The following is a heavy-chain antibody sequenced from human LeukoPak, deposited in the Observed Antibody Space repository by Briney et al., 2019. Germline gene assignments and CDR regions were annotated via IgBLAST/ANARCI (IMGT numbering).Heavy chain of an antibody. CDR1: GYTFTGYY. Sequence: ASVKVSCRASGYTFTGYYMHWVRQAPGQGLEWMGWINTNTGNPTYAQGFTGRFVFSLDTSVSTAYLQISSLKAEDTAVYYCAREGYFDWGGYYGMDVWGQGTTVTVSS. V-gene: IGHV7-4-1*02. CDR2: INTNTGNP. CDR3: AREGYFDWGGYYGMDV. J-gene: IGHJ6*02. D-gene: IGHD3-9*01.